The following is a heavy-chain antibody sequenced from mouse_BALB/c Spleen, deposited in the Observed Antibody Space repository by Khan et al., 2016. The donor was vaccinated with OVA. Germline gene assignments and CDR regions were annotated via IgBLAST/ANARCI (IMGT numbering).Heavy chain of an antibody. D-gene: IGHD2-14*01. Sequence: EVQLQESGPGLVKPSQSLSLTCTVTGYSITSDYAWNWIRQFPGNKLEWMGYISYSGSTSYNPSLKSRISITRDTSKNQFFLQLNSVTTEDTATYYCATRTYYFDYWGQGTTLTVSS. CDR2: ISYSGST. CDR3: ATRTYYFDY. J-gene: IGHJ2*01. CDR1: GYSITSDYA. V-gene: IGHV3-2*02.